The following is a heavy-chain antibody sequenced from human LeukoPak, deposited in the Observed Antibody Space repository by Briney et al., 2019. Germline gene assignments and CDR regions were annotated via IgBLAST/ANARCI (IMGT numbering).Heavy chain of an antibody. V-gene: IGHV4-39*01. Sequence: PSETLSLTCTVSGGSISSSQYYWGWIRQPPGKGLEWIGSVYYSGGTYYNPSLKSRVTISVDTPKNQFSLKLSSVTAADTAVYYCARSNYHGSRGIIDHWGQGALVTVSS. J-gene: IGHJ4*02. CDR1: GGSISSSQYY. CDR2: VYYSGGT. D-gene: IGHD3-22*01. CDR3: ARSNYHGSRGIIDH.